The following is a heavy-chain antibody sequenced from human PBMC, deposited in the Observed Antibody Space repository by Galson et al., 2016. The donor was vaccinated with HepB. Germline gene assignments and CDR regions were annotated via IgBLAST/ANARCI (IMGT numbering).Heavy chain of an antibody. CDR3: ARLRPSRYEKNYFDL. V-gene: IGHV4-39*01. Sequence: SETLSLTCTGPGDSISSATYYWGWTRQPPGKGLEWIGTIYYSGSTYYNPSLKSRVTISVDTSKNQFSLRLSSVTAADTAVYYCARLRPSRYEKNYFDLWAREPWSPSPQ. CDR1: GDSISSATYY. D-gene: IGHD1-1*01. CDR2: IYYSGST. J-gene: IGHJ4*02.